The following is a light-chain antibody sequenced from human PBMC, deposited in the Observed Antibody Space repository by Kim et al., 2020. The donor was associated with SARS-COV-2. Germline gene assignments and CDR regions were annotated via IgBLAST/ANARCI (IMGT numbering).Light chain of an antibody. CDR2: YDS. Sequence: SYELTQPPSVSVAPGKTARLTCGGNNIGTQSVHWYQQKPGQAPVVIIFYDSDRPSGIPERISGSNSGDTATLTISSVEAGDEADYYCQLWDNESDHWVFG. J-gene: IGLJ3*02. V-gene: IGLV3-21*01. CDR1: NIGTQS. CDR3: QLWDNESDHWV.